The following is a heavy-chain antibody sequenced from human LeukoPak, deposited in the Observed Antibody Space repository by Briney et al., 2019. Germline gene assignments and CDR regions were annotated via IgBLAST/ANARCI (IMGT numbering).Heavy chain of an antibody. Sequence: GGSLRLSCAASGFTFSSYAMAWVRQAPGKGLEWISSMSSGGSYIYYADSVRGRFTISRDNAKDSLFLLMNSLRVEDTAVYYCARGRPTGSSRRFVVQWGQGTLVTVSS. J-gene: IGHJ4*02. CDR3: ARGRPTGSSRRFVVQ. CDR2: MSSGGSYI. CDR1: GFTFSSYA. V-gene: IGHV3-21*06. D-gene: IGHD2-15*01.